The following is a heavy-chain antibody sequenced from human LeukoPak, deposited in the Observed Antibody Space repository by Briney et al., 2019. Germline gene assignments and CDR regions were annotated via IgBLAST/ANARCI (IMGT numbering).Heavy chain of an antibody. Sequence: PGGSLRLSCAASGFTFSNAWMSWVRQAPGKGLEWVGRIKSKTDGGTTDYAAPVKGRFTISRDDSKNTLYLQMNSLKTEDTAVYYCTTDLGVNILTGYYYYGMDVWGQGTTVTVSS. J-gene: IGHJ6*02. CDR3: TTDLGVNILTGYYYYGMDV. CDR2: IKSKTDGGTT. D-gene: IGHD3-9*01. CDR1: GFTFSNAW. V-gene: IGHV3-15*01.